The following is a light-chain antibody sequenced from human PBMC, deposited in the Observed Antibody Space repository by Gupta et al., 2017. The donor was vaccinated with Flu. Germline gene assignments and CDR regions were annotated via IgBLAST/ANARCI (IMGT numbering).Light chain of an antibody. CDR3: MKGTHWPPYT. J-gene: IGKJ2*01. CDR1: QSLVHSEGDTF. CDR2: KVS. Sequence: DVVLTQSPLSLPVTLGQPASISCRSSQSLVHSEGDTFLTWFQQRPGQSPRRLIYKVSNRDSGVPDRFSGSGSGTDFTLKISRVEAEDVGVYYCMKGTHWPPYTFGQGTKLEIK. V-gene: IGKV2-30*02.